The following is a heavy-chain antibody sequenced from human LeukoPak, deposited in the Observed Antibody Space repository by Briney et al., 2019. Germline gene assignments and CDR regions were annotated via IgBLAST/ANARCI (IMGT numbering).Heavy chain of an antibody. V-gene: IGHV4-59*08. CDR1: GGSISGYY. CDR3: ARLNIIGSSPVHHFDY. Sequence: MASETLSLTCTVSGGSISGYYWSWIRQPPGEGLEYIAYIYYSGSTDYNPSLKSRVTISVDTSKNQFSLKLSSVTAADTAVYYCARLNIIGSSPVHHFDYWGQGTLVTVSS. D-gene: IGHD6-13*01. CDR2: IYYSGST. J-gene: IGHJ4*02.